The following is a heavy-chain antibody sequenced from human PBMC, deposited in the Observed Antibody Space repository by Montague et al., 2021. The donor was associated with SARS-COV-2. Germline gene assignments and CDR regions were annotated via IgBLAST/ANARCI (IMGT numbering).Heavy chain of an antibody. J-gene: IGHJ4*02. CDR3: ARAQNICFIANCVNYFDL. CDR1: GGSTSNYY. CDR2: IFYTGST. D-gene: IGHD2-15*01. Sequence: SETLSLTCSVSGGSTSNYYWTWIRQSPGKGLQWIGYIFYTGSTKFNPFLKSRVSMSLDTSKNHFFLRLSAVTAADTARYYCARAQNICFIANCVNYFDLWGLGALVTVSS. V-gene: IGHV4-59*01.